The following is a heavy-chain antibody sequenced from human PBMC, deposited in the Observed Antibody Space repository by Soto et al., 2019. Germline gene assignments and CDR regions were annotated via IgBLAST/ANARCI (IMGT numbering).Heavy chain of an antibody. V-gene: IGHV4-34*01. J-gene: IGHJ6*02. CDR3: ARDIARNYYYYGMDV. D-gene: IGHD5-18*01. Sequence: LEPLGLSTAVDGGSCVGHDGCWISKPPGKGLEWIGEINHSGSTNYNPSLKSRVTISVDTSKNQFSLKLSSVTAADTAVYYFARDIARNYYYYGMDVWGQGTTVTVSS. CDR1: GGSCVGHD. CDR2: INHSGST.